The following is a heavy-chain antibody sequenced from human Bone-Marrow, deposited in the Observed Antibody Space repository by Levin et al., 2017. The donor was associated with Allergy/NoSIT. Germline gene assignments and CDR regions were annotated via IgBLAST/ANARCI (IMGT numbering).Heavy chain of an antibody. CDR1: GFTFSNYA. J-gene: IGHJ5*02. V-gene: IGHV3-23*01. Sequence: GGSLRLSCAASGFTFSNYAMSWVRQAPGKGLEWVSAISGSGGTIHYADSVRGRFTISRDNSKNSLYLQMNSLRVEDTAVYYCARGLEYSGLPWGQGTLVTVSS. D-gene: IGHD5-12*01. CDR2: ISGSGGTI. CDR3: ARGLEYSGLP.